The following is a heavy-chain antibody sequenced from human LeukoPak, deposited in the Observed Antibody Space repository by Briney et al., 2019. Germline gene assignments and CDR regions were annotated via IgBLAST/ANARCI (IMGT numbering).Heavy chain of an antibody. V-gene: IGHV3-21*01. CDR2: ISSSSSYI. D-gene: IGHD3-10*01. CDR3: ARDGFGELDY. CDR1: GFTFSSYS. J-gene: IGHJ4*02. Sequence: GGSLRLSCAASGFTFSSYSMNWVRQAPGKGLEWVSSISSSSSYIYYADSVKGRFTISRENAKNSLYLQMNSLRAEDTAVYYCARDGFGELDYWGQGTLVTVSS.